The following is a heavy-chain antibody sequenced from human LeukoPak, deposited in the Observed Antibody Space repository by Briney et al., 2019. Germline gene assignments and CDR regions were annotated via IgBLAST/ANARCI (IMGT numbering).Heavy chain of an antibody. CDR2: IYNSGST. CDR1: GGSINNYY. V-gene: IGHV4-59*08. J-gene: IGHJ3*02. CDR3: ARSAIDAFDI. D-gene: IGHD6-25*01. Sequence: PSETLSLTCSVSGGSINNYYWSWTRQPPGKGLECIGYIYNSGSTNYNPSLKSRVSISVDTSKNQFSLKLSSVTAADTAVYYCARSAIDAFDIWGQGTMVTVSS.